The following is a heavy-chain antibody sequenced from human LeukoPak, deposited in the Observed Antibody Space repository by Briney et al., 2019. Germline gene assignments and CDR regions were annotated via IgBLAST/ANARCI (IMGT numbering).Heavy chain of an antibody. CDR3: ARDSPKTGMGN. J-gene: IGHJ4*02. D-gene: IGHD1-1*01. CDR1: GFIFSSYA. CDR2: ISSDSSYI. V-gene: IGHV3-21*01. Sequence: GGSLRLSCVASGFIFSSYAMSWVRQAPGKGLEWVSSISSDSSYIFYLDSVKGRFTISRDNAKNSAYLQMNSLRVEDTAVYYCARDSPKTGMGNWGQGTLVTVSS.